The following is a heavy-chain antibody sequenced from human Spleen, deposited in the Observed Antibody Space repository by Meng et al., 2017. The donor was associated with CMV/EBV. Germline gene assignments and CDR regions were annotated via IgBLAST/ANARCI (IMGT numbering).Heavy chain of an antibody. J-gene: IGHJ4*02. D-gene: IGHD3-22*01. CDR2: VSSSSTYK. Sequence: GGSLRLSCGASGFTFSNYNMNWVRQAPGKGLEWVSFVSSSSTYKYYADSVKGRFIISRDNAKKLVYLQMDSLRDEDTAVYYCAKIAKIVVVTGMYFDDWGQGTLVTVSS. CDR1: GFTFSNYN. CDR3: AKIAKIVVVTGMYFDD. V-gene: IGHV3-21*01.